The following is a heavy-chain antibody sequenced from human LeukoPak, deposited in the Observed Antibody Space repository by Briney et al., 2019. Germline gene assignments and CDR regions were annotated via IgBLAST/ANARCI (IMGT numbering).Heavy chain of an antibody. J-gene: IGHJ4*02. V-gene: IGHV3-13*01. CDR2: IGTAGDT. CDR1: GFTFSSYD. D-gene: IGHD3-9*01. Sequence: PGGSLRLSCAASGFTFSSYDMHWVRQATGKGLEWVSAIGTAGDTYYPGSVKGRFTISRENAKNSLYRQMNSLRAGDTAVYYCARGSPGPTGYYFDYWGQGTLVTVSS. CDR3: ARGSPGPTGYYFDY.